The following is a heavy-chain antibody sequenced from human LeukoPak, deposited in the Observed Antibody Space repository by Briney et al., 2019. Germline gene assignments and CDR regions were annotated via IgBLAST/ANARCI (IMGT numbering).Heavy chain of an antibody. V-gene: IGHV4-34*01. Sequence: SETLSLTCTVSGGSISRCYWSWIRQPPGKGLEWIGEINHSGSTNYNPSLKSRVTISVDTSKNQFSLKLSSVTAADTAVYYCARRPLWFGELAGFDPWGQGTLVTVSS. CDR1: GGSISRCY. D-gene: IGHD3-10*01. J-gene: IGHJ5*02. CDR2: INHSGST. CDR3: ARRPLWFGELAGFDP.